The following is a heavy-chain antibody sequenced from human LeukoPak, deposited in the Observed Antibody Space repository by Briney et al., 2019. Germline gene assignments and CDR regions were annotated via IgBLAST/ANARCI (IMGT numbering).Heavy chain of an antibody. CDR3: ARGEDYGGNDYYFDS. V-gene: IGHV3-20*04. Sequence: AGGSLKLSCAASGFTFDDYGMSWARQAPGKGRGWVSCINWDGGSTAYADSVKGRFTISRDNAENSLYLQMNSLRAEDTALYYCARGEDYGGNDYYFDSWGQGTLVTVSS. J-gene: IGHJ4*02. CDR2: INWDGGST. D-gene: IGHD4-23*01. CDR1: GFTFDDYG.